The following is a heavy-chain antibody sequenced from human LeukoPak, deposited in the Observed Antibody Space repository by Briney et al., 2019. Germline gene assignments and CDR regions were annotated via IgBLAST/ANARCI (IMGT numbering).Heavy chain of an antibody. V-gene: IGHV4-39*07. D-gene: IGHD6-6*01. CDR2: IYYSGST. CDR3: ARTSLYGSSLGDFDY. Sequence: SETLSLTCTVSGGSISSSSYYWGWIRQPPGKGLEWIGSIYYSGSTYYNPSLKSRVTISVDTSKNQFSLKLSSVTAADTAVYYCARTSLYGSSLGDFDYWGQGTLVTVSS. CDR1: GGSISSSSYY. J-gene: IGHJ4*02.